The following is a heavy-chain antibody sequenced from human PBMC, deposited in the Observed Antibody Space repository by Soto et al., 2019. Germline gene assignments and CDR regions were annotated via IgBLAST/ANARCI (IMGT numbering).Heavy chain of an antibody. CDR1: GYTFTSYG. V-gene: IGHV1-18*01. Sequence: ASVKVSCKASGYTFTSYGISWVRQAPGQGLEWMGWISAYNGNTNYAQKLQGRVTMTTDTSTSTAYMELRSLRSDDTAVYYCARDSNYGDYSVAFDIWGQGTMVTVSS. CDR3: ARDSNYGDYSVAFDI. J-gene: IGHJ3*02. D-gene: IGHD4-17*01. CDR2: ISAYNGNT.